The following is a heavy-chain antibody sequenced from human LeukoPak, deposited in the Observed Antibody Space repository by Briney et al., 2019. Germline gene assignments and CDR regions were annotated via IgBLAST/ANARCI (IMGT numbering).Heavy chain of an antibody. CDR3: ARRYCSGGSCYNSMDC. CDR1: GYSFTSYW. D-gene: IGHD2-15*01. V-gene: IGHV5-51*01. Sequence: GESLKISCKGSGYSFTSYWIGWVRQMPGKGLEWMGIIYPGDSDTRYSPSFQGQVTISADKYISTAYLQWSSLRASATDMYYCARRYCSGGSCYNSMDCWGRGTLVTVSS. J-gene: IGHJ4*02. CDR2: IYPGDSDT.